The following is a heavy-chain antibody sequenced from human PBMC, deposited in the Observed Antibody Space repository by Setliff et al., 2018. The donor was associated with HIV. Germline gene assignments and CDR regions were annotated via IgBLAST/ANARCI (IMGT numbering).Heavy chain of an antibody. CDR3: ARRGRYYGYFDY. J-gene: IGHJ4*02. V-gene: IGHV4-61*02. D-gene: IGHD1-26*01. CDR2: IYTSGST. Sequence: SETLSLTCTVSGGSISSGSYYWSWIRQPAGKGLEWIGRIYTSGSTNYNPSLKRRVTISVDTSKNQFSLKLSSVTAADAAVYYCARRGRYYGYFDYWGQGTRVTVSS. CDR1: GGSISSGSYY.